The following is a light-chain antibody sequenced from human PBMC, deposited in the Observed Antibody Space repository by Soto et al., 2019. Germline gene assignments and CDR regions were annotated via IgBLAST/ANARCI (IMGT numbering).Light chain of an antibody. Sequence: AVQMTQFQSSLSASVGDRVTITCRASQGIGNELGWYQQKPGEAPKSLIYAASILQSGVPARFSGSGSGTDFTLTISSLQPEDLATYYCLQDHNLLTFGGGTKVELK. J-gene: IGKJ4*01. CDR2: AAS. CDR1: QGIGNE. CDR3: LQDHNLLT. V-gene: IGKV1-6*01.